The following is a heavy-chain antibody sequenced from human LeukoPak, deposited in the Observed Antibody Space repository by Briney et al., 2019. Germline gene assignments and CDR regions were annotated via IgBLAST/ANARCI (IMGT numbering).Heavy chain of an antibody. CDR3: ANIVGATRHAFDI. J-gene: IGHJ3*02. CDR2: INPNSGGT. Sequence: ASVKVSCKASGYTFTGYYMHWVRQAPGQGLEWMGWINPNSGGTNYAQKFQGRVTMTRATSISTAYMELSRLRSDDTAVYYCANIVGATRHAFDIWGQGTMVTVSS. V-gene: IGHV1-2*02. CDR1: GYTFTGYY. D-gene: IGHD1-26*01.